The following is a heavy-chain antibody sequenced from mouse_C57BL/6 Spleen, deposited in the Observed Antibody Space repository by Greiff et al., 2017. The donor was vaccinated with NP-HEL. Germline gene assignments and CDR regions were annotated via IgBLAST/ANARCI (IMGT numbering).Heavy chain of an antibody. J-gene: IGHJ1*03. CDR1: GYTFTDYY. CDR3: ASRGTVVAKGYFDV. D-gene: IGHD1-1*01. V-gene: IGHV1-26*01. Sequence: VQLQQSGPELVKPGASVKISCKASGYTFTDYYMNWVKQSHGKSLEWIGDINPNNGGTSYNQKFKGKATLTVDKSSSTAYMELRSLTSEDSAVYYCASRGTVVAKGYFDVWGTGTTVTVSS. CDR2: INPNNGGT.